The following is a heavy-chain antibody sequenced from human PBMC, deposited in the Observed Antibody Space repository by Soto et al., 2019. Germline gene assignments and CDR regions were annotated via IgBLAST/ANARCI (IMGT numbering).Heavy chain of an antibody. V-gene: IGHV3-64*04. CDR2: INNNGTNT. CDR3: ARESEDLTSNFDY. Sequence: GGSLRLSCSASGFSFSIYTIHWVRQAPGKGLEFVAAINNNGTNTYYADSVKDRFTISRDNSKNAVYLQMYGLRVEDTALYYCARESEDLTSNFDYWGQGTLVTVSS. J-gene: IGHJ4*02. CDR1: GFSFSIYT.